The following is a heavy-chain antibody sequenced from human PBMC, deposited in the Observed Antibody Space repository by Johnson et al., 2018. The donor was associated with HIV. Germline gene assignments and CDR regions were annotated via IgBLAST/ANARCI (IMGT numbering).Heavy chain of an antibody. V-gene: IGHV3-33*06. CDR2: IWFDGSNK. D-gene: IGHD3-10*01. J-gene: IGHJ3*02. Sequence: QVQLVESGGGLVKHGGSLRLSCAASGFTFSDYYMSWIRQAPGKGLEWVAVIWFDGSNKYYADSVKGLFTISRDNSKNTLYLQMNSLRAEDTAVYYCAKDQYGSSGRYAFDIWGQGTMVTVSS. CDR3: AKDQYGSSGRYAFDI. CDR1: GFTFSDYY.